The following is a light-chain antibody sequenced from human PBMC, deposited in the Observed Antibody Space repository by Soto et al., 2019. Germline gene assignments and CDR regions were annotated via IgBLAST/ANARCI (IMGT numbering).Light chain of an antibody. CDR3: QQTYSTLSIT. J-gene: IGKJ5*01. CDR2: AAS. CDR1: ESIARH. V-gene: IGKV1-39*01. Sequence: DIQMTQSPSSLSASVGDRVTITCRASESIARHLNWYQQKPGKAPKVLIYAASSLQNGVPSRFRGGGSGTDFTLAISNLQPEDFATYYCQQTYSTLSITFGQGTRLGIK.